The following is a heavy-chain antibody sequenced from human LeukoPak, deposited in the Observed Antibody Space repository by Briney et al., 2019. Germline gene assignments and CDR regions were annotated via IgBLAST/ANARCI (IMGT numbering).Heavy chain of an antibody. J-gene: IGHJ5*02. CDR1: GFTFSYYC. V-gene: IGHV3-30*02. D-gene: IGHD3-10*01. CDR2: VRYDGKDK. CDR3: AKDLMRARWFGES. Sequence: GGSLRLSCAASGFTFSYYCMHWVRQAPGRGLEWVAFVRYDGKDKFYADSVNGRFTISKDTSMNTLSLQMNSLEAEDTAVYYCAKDLMRARWFGESWGQGPLVTVSS.